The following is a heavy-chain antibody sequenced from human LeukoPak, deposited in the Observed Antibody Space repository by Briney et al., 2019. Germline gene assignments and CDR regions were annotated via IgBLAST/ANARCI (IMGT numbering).Heavy chain of an antibody. CDR1: GFTFNSYG. D-gene: IGHD3-10*02. CDR3: VEVYFRGLDQ. CDR2: ISHDGKLK. J-gene: IGHJ4*02. Sequence: GWALRVSCAASGFTFNSYGMHLVRRAPGKGLEWVAAISHDGKLKYFEDSVRGRFTIYRDNSKNTVDLQMNSLRTEDTAVYHCVEVYFRGLDQWGQGTLVIVSS. V-gene: IGHV3-30*03.